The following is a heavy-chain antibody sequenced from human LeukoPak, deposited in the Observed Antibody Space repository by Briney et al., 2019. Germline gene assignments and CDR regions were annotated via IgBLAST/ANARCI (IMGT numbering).Heavy chain of an antibody. CDR1: TFIFSSYW. J-gene: IGHJ3*01. V-gene: IGHV3-48*03. CDR2: TDIGGARV. Sequence: GGSLRLSCVPTTFIFSSYWMSWVRQVPGKGLEWVSYTDIGGARVWYADSVKGRFTVSRDDANNLLYLQMNSLRVEDSAIYHCARDRAIIAENGFDVWGHGAMVTVSS. D-gene: IGHD3-3*01. CDR3: ARDRAIIAENGFDV.